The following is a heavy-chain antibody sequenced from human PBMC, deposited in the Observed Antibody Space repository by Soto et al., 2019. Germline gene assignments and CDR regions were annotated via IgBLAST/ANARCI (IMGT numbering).Heavy chain of an antibody. CDR3: AKDKGPYYDFWSGQRWFDP. V-gene: IGHV3-30*18. CDR2: ISHDGSKK. CDR1: GFTFSSYA. Sequence: GGSLRLSCAASGFTFSSYAMSWVRQAPGKGLEWVAVISHDGSKKYYVESVEGRFSISRDNSKSIVHLQMNNVRTEDTAVYYCAKDKGPYYDFWSGQRWFDPWGQGTLVTVSS. J-gene: IGHJ5*02. D-gene: IGHD3-3*01.